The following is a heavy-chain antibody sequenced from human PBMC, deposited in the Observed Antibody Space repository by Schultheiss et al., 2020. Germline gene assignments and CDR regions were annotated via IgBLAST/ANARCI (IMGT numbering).Heavy chain of an antibody. CDR2: IYPADAET. Sequence: GESLKISCKTSGYSFTTNWIGWVRQMPGKGLEWVGVIYPADAETRYSPSFEGQVFISADKSVSTAYLQWSSLKAWDTAMYYCARPSSSSSPDYWGQGTLVTVSS. CDR1: GYSFTTNW. CDR3: ARPSSSSSPDY. V-gene: IGHV5-51*01. J-gene: IGHJ4*02. D-gene: IGHD6-6*01.